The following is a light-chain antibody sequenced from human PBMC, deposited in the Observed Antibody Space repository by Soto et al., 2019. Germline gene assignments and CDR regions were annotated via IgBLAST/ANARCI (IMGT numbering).Light chain of an antibody. CDR3: GCYTTRSAYV. J-gene: IGLJ1*01. V-gene: IGLV2-18*04. CDR2: DVS. Sequence: QSALTQPPSVSGSPGQSVAISCTGTSSDVGNSNGVSWYQQPPGTAPKLMIYDVSNRPSGLPDRSSGSKSGNTAPLTSSGLQEEEEAYYYCGCYTTRSAYVFGTGTKVTVL. CDR1: SSDVGNSNG.